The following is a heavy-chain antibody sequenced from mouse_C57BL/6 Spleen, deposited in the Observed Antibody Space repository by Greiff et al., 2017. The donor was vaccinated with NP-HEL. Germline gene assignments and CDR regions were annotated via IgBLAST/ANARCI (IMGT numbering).Heavy chain of an antibody. J-gene: IGHJ1*03. CDR3: VRGHYGYDGDWYFDV. V-gene: IGHV10-1*01. CDR2: IRSKSNNYAT. D-gene: IGHD2-2*01. Sequence: EVHLVESGGGLVQPKGSLKLSCAASGFSFNTYAMNWVRQAPGKGLEWVARIRSKSNNYATYYADSVKDRFTISRDDSESMLYLQMNNLKTEDTAMYYWVRGHYGYDGDWYFDVWGTGTTVTVSS. CDR1: GFSFNTYA.